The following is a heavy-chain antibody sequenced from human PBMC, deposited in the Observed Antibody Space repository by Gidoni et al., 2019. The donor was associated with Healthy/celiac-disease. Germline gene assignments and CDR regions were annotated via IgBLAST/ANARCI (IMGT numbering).Heavy chain of an antibody. V-gene: IGHV2-70*15. J-gene: IGHJ4*02. CDR3: ARIRYSGSYYRYFGY. D-gene: IGHD1-26*01. CDR1: GFSLSTSGMC. CDR2: IDWDDDK. Sequence: QVTLRESGPALVTPTQTLTLTCTFSGFSLSTSGMCVSWIRQPPGKALEWLARIDWDDDKYYSTSLKTRLTISKDTSKNQVVLTMTNMDPVDTATYYCARIRYSGSYYRYFGYWGQGTLVTVSS.